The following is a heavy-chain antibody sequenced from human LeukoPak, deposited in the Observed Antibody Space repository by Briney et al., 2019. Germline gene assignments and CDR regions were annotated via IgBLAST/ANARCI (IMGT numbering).Heavy chain of an antibody. Sequence: PGGSLRLSCAASGFTLSSYAMSWVRQAPGKGLEWVSAISGSGGSTYYADSVKGRFTISRDNSKNTLYLQMNSLRAEDTAVYYCAKDSPDTAMGYYYYYGMDVWGQGTTVTVSS. CDR2: ISGSGGST. V-gene: IGHV3-23*01. CDR3: AKDSPDTAMGYYYYYGMDV. D-gene: IGHD5-18*01. CDR1: GFTLSSYA. J-gene: IGHJ6*02.